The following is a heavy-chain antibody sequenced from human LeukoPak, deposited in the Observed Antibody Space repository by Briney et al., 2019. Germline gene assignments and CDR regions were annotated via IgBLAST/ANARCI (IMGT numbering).Heavy chain of an antibody. CDR2: IYHSGST. Sequence: KPSETLSLTCAVSGYSISSGYYWGWIRQPPGKGLEWIGSIYHSGSTYYNPSLKSRVTISVDTSKNQFPLKLSSVTAADTAVYYCASSPTYYCSSTSCYQNAFDIWGQGTMVTVSS. J-gene: IGHJ3*02. CDR1: GYSISSGYY. V-gene: IGHV4-38-2*01. D-gene: IGHD2-2*01. CDR3: ASSPTYYCSSTSCYQNAFDI.